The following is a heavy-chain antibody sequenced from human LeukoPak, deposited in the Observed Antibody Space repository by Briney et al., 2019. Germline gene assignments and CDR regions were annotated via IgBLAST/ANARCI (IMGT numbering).Heavy chain of an antibody. CDR2: IYSDNT. J-gene: IGHJ4*02. D-gene: IGHD4-11*01. V-gene: IGHV3-53*01. CDR1: GFTVSSNS. CDR3: ARVASNYDFDY. Sequence: GGSLRLSCTVSGFTVSSNSMSWVRQAPGKGLEWVSFIYSDNTHYSDSVKGRFTISRDNAQNSLYLQMNSLRAEDTALYYCARVASNYDFDYWGQGTLVTVSS.